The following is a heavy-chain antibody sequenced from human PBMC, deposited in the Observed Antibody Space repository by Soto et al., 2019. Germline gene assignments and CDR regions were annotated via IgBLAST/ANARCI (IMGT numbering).Heavy chain of an antibody. V-gene: IGHV1-69*02. CDR2: IIPILGIT. D-gene: IGHD6-6*01. J-gene: IGHJ3*02. Sequence: QVQLVQSGAEVKTPGSSVNVSCKASGGTFSSYTISWVRQAPGQGLEWVGRIIPILGITNYAQEFQGRVTITADKPTNTAYMELNSLRSEDTAMYYCARSSYSSSSKAFDIWGQGSMVTVSS. CDR3: ARSSYSSSSKAFDI. CDR1: GGTFSSYT.